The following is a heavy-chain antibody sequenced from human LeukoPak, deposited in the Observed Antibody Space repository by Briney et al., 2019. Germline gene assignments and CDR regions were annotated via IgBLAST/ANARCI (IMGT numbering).Heavy chain of an antibody. Sequence: SETLSLTCAVYGGSFSGYYWSWIRQPPGKGLEWIGEINHSGSTNYNPSLKSRVTISVDTSKNQVSLKLSSVTAADTAVYYCASPGSGRHAFDIWGQGTMVTVSS. CDR3: ASPGSGRHAFDI. D-gene: IGHD3-10*01. J-gene: IGHJ3*02. V-gene: IGHV4-34*01. CDR1: GGSFSGYY. CDR2: INHSGST.